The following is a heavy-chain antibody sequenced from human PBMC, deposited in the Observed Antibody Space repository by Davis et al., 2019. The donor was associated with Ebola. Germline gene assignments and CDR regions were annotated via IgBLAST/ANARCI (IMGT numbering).Heavy chain of an antibody. CDR3: ARDNRVGYGSFDP. Sequence: ASVKVSCKASGYTFTGYYMHWVRQAPGQGLEWMGWINPNSGGTNYAQKFQGWVTMTRDTSISTAYMELSRLRSDDTAVYYCARDNRVGYGSFDPWGQGTLVTVSS. V-gene: IGHV1-2*04. CDR1: GYTFTGYY. D-gene: IGHD1-26*01. CDR2: INPNSGGT. J-gene: IGHJ5*02.